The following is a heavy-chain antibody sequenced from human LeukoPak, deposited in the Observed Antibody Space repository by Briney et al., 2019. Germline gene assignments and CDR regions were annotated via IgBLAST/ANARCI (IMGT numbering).Heavy chain of an antibody. V-gene: IGHV1-69*01. J-gene: IGHJ4*02. CDR1: GGPFSIYA. Sequence: SVKVSCHASGGPFSIYAISWVRQAPGQGLEWMGGINPIFDTANYAQKFQGRVTITADESTSTAYMELSSLRSEDTAVYYCAREREQWLALDYWGQGTLVTVSS. D-gene: IGHD6-19*01. CDR2: INPIFDTA. CDR3: AREREQWLALDY.